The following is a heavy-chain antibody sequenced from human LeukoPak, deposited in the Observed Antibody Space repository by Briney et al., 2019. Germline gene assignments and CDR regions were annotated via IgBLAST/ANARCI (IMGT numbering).Heavy chain of an antibody. V-gene: IGHV4-59*01. CDR1: GGSISSYY. CDR2: IYYSGST. D-gene: IGHD6-19*01. CDR3: ARVRIAVAGGVE. J-gene: IGHJ4*02. Sequence: SETLSLTCTVSGGSISSYYWSWIRQPPGKGLEWIGYIYYSGSTNYNPSLKSRVTISVDTSKNQFSLKLSSVTAADTAVYYCARVRIAVAGGVEWGQGTLVTVSS.